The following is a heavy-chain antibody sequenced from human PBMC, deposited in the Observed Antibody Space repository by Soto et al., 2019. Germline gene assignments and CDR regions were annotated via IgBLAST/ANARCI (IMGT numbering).Heavy chain of an antibody. J-gene: IGHJ4*02. CDR2: IDHDGPT. Sequence: EVQLVESGGGLVQPGGSLRLSCAGSGFTFSNYWMHWVRQAPGKGLEWVSRIDHDGPTDYADSVRGRFTISRDNAENTLYLKMNTLCPEDTVVYYCVRDSHGDYWGKGTLVTVSS. CDR1: GFTFSNYW. CDR3: VRDSHGDY. V-gene: IGHV3-74*01.